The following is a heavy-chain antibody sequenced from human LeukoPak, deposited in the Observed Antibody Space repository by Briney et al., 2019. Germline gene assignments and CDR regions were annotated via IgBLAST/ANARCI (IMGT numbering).Heavy chain of an antibody. Sequence: ASVKVSCNVSGYTLTELSMHWVRQAPGQGLEWMGWISAYNGNTNYAQKLQGRVTMTTDTSTSTAYMELRSLRSDDTAVYYCARAVKWDRPHFDYWGQGTLVTVSS. CDR2: ISAYNGNT. J-gene: IGHJ4*02. D-gene: IGHD1-26*01. CDR3: ARAVKWDRPHFDY. CDR1: GYTLTELS. V-gene: IGHV1-18*01.